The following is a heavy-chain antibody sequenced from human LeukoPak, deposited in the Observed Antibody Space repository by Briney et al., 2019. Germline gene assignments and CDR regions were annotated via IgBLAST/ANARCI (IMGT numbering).Heavy chain of an antibody. J-gene: IGHJ3*02. V-gene: IGHV3-53*01. CDR3: ARDRSRAVAGTRAFDI. CDR1: GFTVSSNY. CDR2: FYSGGST. Sequence: PGRSMRLSCAASGFTVSSNYMSWVRQAPGKGLEWVSVFYSGGSTYYADSVKGRFTISRDNSKNTLYLQMNSLRAEDTAVYYCARDRSRAVAGTRAFDIWGQGTMVTVSS. D-gene: IGHD6-19*01.